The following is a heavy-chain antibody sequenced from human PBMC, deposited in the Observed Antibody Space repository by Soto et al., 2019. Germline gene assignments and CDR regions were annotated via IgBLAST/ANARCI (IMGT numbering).Heavy chain of an antibody. CDR2: ISGSGGTK. V-gene: IGHV3-48*03. CDR3: ARDGYDSSGYCPFDY. J-gene: IGHJ4*02. CDR1: GFTFSSYE. D-gene: IGHD3-22*01. Sequence: GGSLRLSCAASGFTFSSYEMNWVRQAPGKGLAWVSEISGSGGTKYYADSVKGRFTISRDNAKKSLYLQMNSLRAEYTGVYYCARDGYDSSGYCPFDYWGQGTLVTV.